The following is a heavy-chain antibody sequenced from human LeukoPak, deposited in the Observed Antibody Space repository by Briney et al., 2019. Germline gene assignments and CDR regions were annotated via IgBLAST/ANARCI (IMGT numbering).Heavy chain of an antibody. D-gene: IGHD3-9*01. CDR1: GGSFSGYY. Sequence: SETLSLTCAVYGGSFSGYYWSWIRQPPGKGLEWIGEINHSGSTNYNPSLKSRVTISVDTSKNQLSLKLSSVTAADTAVYYCAREKNPADILTGYYRDWFDPWGQGTLVTVSS. V-gene: IGHV4-34*01. CDR3: AREKNPADILTGYYRDWFDP. J-gene: IGHJ5*02. CDR2: INHSGST.